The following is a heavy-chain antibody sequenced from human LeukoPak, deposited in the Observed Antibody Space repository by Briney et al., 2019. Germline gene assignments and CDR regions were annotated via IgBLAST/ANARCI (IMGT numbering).Heavy chain of an antibody. Sequence: GGSLRLSCAVSGFTVSGDYMSWLRQAPGKGLEWVSSITSSSSYIYYVDSVKGRFTISRDNAKNSLYLQMNSLRAEDTAVYYCARVQVVSDFWGQGTLVTVSS. J-gene: IGHJ4*02. CDR2: ITSSSSYI. V-gene: IGHV3-21*01. D-gene: IGHD4-23*01. CDR3: ARVQVVSDF. CDR1: GFTVSGDY.